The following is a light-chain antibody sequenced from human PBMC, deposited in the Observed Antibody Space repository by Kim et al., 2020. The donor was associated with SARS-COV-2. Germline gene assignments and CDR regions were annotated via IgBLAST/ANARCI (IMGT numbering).Light chain of an antibody. J-gene: IGKJ1*01. CDR2: KAS. Sequence: DIQMTQSPSTLSASVGDRVAITCRASQSVSSWLAWYQQKPGKAPNLLIYKASTLESGVPSRFSGSGSGTDFTLTIDSLQPDDFATYYCQQYSSFPRTFGRGTKVDIK. CDR1: QSVSSW. CDR3: QQYSSFPRT. V-gene: IGKV1-5*03.